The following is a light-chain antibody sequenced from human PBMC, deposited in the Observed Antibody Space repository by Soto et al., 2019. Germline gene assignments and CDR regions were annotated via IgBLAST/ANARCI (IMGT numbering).Light chain of an antibody. CDR3: QQSYSTPLT. Sequence: DIVMTQSPDSLAVSLGERATINCKSSQSVLYSSNNKNYLAWYQQKPGKAPKLLIYAASSLQSGVPSRFSGSGSGTDFTLTISSLQPEDFATYYCQQSYSTPLTFGGGTKADIK. J-gene: IGKJ4*01. CDR1: QSVLYSSNNKNY. CDR2: AAS. V-gene: IGKV4-1*01.